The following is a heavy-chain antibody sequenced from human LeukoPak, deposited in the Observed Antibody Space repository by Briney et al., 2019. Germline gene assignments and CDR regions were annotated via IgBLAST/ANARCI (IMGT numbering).Heavy chain of an antibody. Sequence: ASVKVSCKASGYTFTSYYMHWVRQAPGQGLEWMGIINPSGGSTSYAQKFQGRVTMTRDTSTNTVYMELSSLRSEDTAVYYCARDELLGYYSSGWQTIPDYWGQGTLVTVSS. CDR2: INPSGGST. D-gene: IGHD6-19*01. J-gene: IGHJ4*02. CDR3: ARDELLGYYSSGWQTIPDY. CDR1: GYTFTSYY. V-gene: IGHV1-46*03.